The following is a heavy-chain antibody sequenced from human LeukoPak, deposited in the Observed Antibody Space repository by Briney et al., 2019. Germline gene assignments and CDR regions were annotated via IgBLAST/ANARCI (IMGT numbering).Heavy chain of an antibody. CDR3: ARDHVTWPGALDL. J-gene: IGHJ5*02. Sequence: PGGSLRLSCAASGFTFSSHWMTWVRQAPGKGLEWVAKIKEDGSQKYYVDSVKGRFTISRDNAKNSLDLQMSSLRAEDTAVYYCARDHVTWPGALDLWGQGTLVTVSS. CDR1: GFTFSSHW. D-gene: IGHD2-21*02. V-gene: IGHV3-7*05. CDR2: IKEDGSQK.